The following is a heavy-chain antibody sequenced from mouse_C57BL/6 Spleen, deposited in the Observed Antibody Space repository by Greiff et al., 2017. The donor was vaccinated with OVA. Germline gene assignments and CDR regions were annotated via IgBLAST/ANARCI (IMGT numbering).Heavy chain of an antibody. J-gene: IGHJ2*01. CDR2: IYPGDGDT. Sequence: QVQLQQSWAELVKPGASVKISCKASGYAFSSYWMNWVKQRPGKSLAWIGQIYPGDGDTHYNGKFKGKAKLTAAQSYSTADMQLSSRTSEDSAVYFCARYDGYFDYWGQGTTLTVSS. D-gene: IGHD2-3*01. CDR1: GYAFSSYW. CDR3: ARYDGYFDY. V-gene: IGHV1-80*01.